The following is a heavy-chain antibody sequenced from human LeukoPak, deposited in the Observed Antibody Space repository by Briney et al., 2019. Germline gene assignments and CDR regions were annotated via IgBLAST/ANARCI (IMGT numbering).Heavy chain of an antibody. D-gene: IGHD6-13*01. J-gene: IGHJ5*02. CDR2: ISGSGGST. V-gene: IGHV3-23*01. Sequence: GGSLRLSCAASGFTFSSYAMSWVRQAPGKGLEWVSAISGSGGSTYYANSVKGRFTISRDNSKNTLYLQMNSLRAEDTAVYYCAKDPLVPAAVDWFDPWGQGTLVTVSS. CDR1: GFTFSSYA. CDR3: AKDPLVPAAVDWFDP.